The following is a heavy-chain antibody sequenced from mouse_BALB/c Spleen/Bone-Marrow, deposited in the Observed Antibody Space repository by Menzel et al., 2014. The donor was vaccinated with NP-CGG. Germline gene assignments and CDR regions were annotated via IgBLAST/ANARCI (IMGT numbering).Heavy chain of an antibody. V-gene: IGHV7-3*02. CDR1: GFTFTDYY. J-gene: IGHJ2*01. D-gene: IGHD2-2*01. CDR3: ARDGYDDY. CDR2: IRNKANGYTT. Sequence: EVKLMESGGGLVRPGGSLRLSCATSGFTFTDYYMSWVRQPPGKALEWLGFIRNKANGYTTEYSASVKGRFTISRDNSQSILYLQMNTLRAEDSATYYCARDGYDDYWGQGTTLTVSS.